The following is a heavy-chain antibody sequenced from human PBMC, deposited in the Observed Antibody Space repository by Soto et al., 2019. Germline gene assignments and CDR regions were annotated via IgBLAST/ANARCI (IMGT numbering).Heavy chain of an antibody. V-gene: IGHV4-39*01. CDR2: MYSGGNT. D-gene: IGHD3-22*01. J-gene: IGHJ5*02. Sequence: SETLSLTCTVSGGSFSSSTYYWGWIRQPPGKGLEWIGSMYSGGNTYYNPSLKSRVTVSVDTSKNHFSLKLTSVTAADTAMYICARQPYDSTGYYYGAWGQGTLGTVSS. CDR1: GGSFSSSTYY. CDR3: ARQPYDSTGYYYGA.